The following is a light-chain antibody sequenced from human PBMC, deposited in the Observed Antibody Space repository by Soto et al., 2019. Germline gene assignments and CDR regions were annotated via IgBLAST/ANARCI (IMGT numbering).Light chain of an antibody. V-gene: IGKV3-11*01. Sequence: EIVLTQSPATLSLSPGERATLSCRASQSVNSFLAWYQQKPGQAPRLLIYDASNRATGTPARFSGSGSGTDFTLTISSLEPEDFAVYYCQQGSNWPPTLGQGTNVDIK. CDR2: DAS. J-gene: IGKJ1*01. CDR1: QSVNSF. CDR3: QQGSNWPPT.